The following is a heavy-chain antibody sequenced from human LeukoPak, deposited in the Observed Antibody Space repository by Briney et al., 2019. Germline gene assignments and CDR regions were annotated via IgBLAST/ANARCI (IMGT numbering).Heavy chain of an antibody. D-gene: IGHD4-23*01. V-gene: IGHV1-18*01. CDR3: ARYGGNYLLLYYGMDV. CDR1: GYTFTSYG. J-gene: IGHJ6*02. Sequence: PAASVKVSCKASGYTFTSYGISWVRQAPGQGLERMGWISAYNGNTNYAQKLQGRVTMTTDTSTSTAYMELRSLRSDDTAVYYCARYGGNYLLLYYGMDVWGQGTTVTVSS. CDR2: ISAYNGNT.